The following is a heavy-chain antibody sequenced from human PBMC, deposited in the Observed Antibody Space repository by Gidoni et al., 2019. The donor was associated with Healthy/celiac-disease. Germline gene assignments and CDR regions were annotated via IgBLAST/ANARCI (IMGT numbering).Heavy chain of an antibody. D-gene: IGHD3-10*01. J-gene: IGHJ6*02. Sequence: QVQLVQSGAEVTKPGSSVKVSCQASGGTFSSYAISWVRQAPGQGLKWMGGIIPIFGTANYAQKFQGRVTITADESTSTAYMELSSRRSEDTAVYYCARNTITMVRGVIPNYYYYGMDVWGQGTTVTVSS. CDR1: GGTFSSYA. V-gene: IGHV1-69*01. CDR2: IIPIFGTA. CDR3: ARNTITMVRGVIPNYYYYGMDV.